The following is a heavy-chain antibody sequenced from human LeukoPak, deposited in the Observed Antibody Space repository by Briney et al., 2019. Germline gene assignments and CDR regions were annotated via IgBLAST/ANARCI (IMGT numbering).Heavy chain of an antibody. V-gene: IGHV4-39*01. J-gene: IGHJ6*03. CDR1: GGSISSSSYY. Sequence: KPSETLSLTCTVSGGSISSSSYYWGWIRQPPGKGLEWIGSIHYSGNTYYNPSLKSRATISVDTSKNQFSLKLTPVTAADTAVYYCARQRCSSTSCRYYYYYMDVWGKGTTVTVSS. D-gene: IGHD2-2*01. CDR2: IHYSGNT. CDR3: ARQRCSSTSCRYYYYYMDV.